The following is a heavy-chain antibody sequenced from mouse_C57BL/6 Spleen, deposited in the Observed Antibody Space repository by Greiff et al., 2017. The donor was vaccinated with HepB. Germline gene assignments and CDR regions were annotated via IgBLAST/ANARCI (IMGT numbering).Heavy chain of an antibody. CDR3: ARGDSPAWFAY. CDR2: IDPSDSYT. Sequence: QVQLKQPGAELVRPGTSVKLSCKASGYTFTSYWMHWVKQRPGQGLEWIGVIDPSDSYTNYNQKFKGKATLTVDTSSSTAYMQLSSLTSEDSAVYYCARGDSPAWFAYWGQGTLVTVSA. D-gene: IGHD3-2*01. J-gene: IGHJ3*01. CDR1: GYTFTSYW. V-gene: IGHV1-59*01.